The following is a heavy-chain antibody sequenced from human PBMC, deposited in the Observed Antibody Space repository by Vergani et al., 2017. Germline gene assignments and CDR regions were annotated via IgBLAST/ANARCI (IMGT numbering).Heavy chain of an antibody. CDR2: IYYSGST. CDR1: GGSISSGGYY. D-gene: IGHD2-15*01. J-gene: IGHJ4*02. V-gene: IGHV4-31*03. CDR3: AGYCSGGSCYSGDPDY. Sequence: QVQLQESGPGLVKPSQTLSLTCTVSGGSISSGGYYWSWIRQHPGKGLEWIGYIYYSGSTYYNPSLKSRVTISVDTSKNQFSLKLSCVTVADTAVYYCAGYCSGGSCYSGDPDYWGQGTLVTVSS.